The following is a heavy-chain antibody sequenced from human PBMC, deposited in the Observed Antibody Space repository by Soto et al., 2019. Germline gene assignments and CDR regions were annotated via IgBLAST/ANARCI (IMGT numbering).Heavy chain of an antibody. CDR2: ISYDGGDK. CDR3: AMKRIGGYCSTSSCYVFQH. J-gene: IGHJ1*01. V-gene: IGHV3-30*03. Sequence: QVQLVESGGGVVQPGGSLRLSCVASGFTFSTFGMHWVRQAPGRGLEWLAIISYDGGDKYYAESVKGRFTISRDNSKNTLYLQMNSLRPEDTAIYYCAMKRIGGYCSTSSCYVFQHWGQGALVTVSS. D-gene: IGHD2-2*01. CDR1: GFTFSTFG.